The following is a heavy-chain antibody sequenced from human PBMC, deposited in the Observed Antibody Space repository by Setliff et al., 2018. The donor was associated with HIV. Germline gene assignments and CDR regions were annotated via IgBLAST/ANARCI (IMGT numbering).Heavy chain of an antibody. CDR2: INTNTGNP. Sequence: GASVKVSCKASGYTFTSYAMNWVRQAPGKGLEGMGWINTNTGNPPYAQGFTGRFVFSLDTSVSTAYLQISSLKAEDTAVYYFARDPSGSYAFDIWGPGTMVTVSS. V-gene: IGHV7-4-1*02. J-gene: IGHJ3*02. CDR3: ARDPSGSYAFDI. CDR1: GYTFTSYA. D-gene: IGHD1-26*01.